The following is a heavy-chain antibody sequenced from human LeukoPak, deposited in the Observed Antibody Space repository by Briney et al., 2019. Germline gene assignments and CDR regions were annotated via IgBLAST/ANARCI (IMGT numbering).Heavy chain of an antibody. D-gene: IGHD5-12*01. CDR1: GGSVSSYY. V-gene: IGHV4-59*02. J-gene: IGHJ5*02. CDR3: ARDGTVATNWFDP. CDR2: IKSSGSS. Sequence: SETLSLTCTVSGGSVSSYYWSWIRQPPGKGLEWIGYIKSSGSSNYNPSLKSRVTISMDTSKNQFSLRLNSVTAADTAVYYWARDGTVATNWFDPWGQGTLVTVSS.